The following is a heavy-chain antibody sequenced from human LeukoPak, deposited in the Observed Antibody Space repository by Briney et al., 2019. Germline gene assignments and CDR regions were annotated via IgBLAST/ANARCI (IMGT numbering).Heavy chain of an antibody. CDR3: AREDPNNSWKNFDY. CDR1: GFTFSNYA. J-gene: IGHJ4*02. V-gene: IGHV3-30*04. D-gene: IGHD1-1*01. Sequence: PGGSLRLSCAVSGFTFSNYAMHWVRQDPGKGLEGVAVIAYDGGNKYYADSVRGRFTISRDNSKNTLYMQMNSLRVEDTAVYYCAREDPNNSWKNFDYWGQGILVTVSS. CDR2: IAYDGGNK.